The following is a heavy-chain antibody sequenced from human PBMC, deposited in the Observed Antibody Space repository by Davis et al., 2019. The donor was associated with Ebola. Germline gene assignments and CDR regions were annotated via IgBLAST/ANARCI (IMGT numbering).Heavy chain of an antibody. Sequence: ASVKVSCKASGYSFNTYYMHWVRQAPGQGLEWMGIINPSGGSTSYAQKFQGRVTMTRDTSTSTVYMELSSLRSEDTAVYYCAGERVRGVIRDYYYYGMDVWGKGTTVTVSS. J-gene: IGHJ6*04. CDR3: AGERVRGVIRDYYYYGMDV. CDR1: GYSFNTYY. V-gene: IGHV1-46*02. D-gene: IGHD3-10*01. CDR2: INPSGGST.